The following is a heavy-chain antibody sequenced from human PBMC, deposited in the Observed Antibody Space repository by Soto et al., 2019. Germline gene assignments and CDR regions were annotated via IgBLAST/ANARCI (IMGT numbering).Heavy chain of an antibody. D-gene: IGHD3-3*01. CDR1: GDIFSSYA. CDR2: IIPIFGTA. J-gene: IGHJ6*02. Sequence: SVKVSCKASGDIFSSYAISWVRQAPGQGLEWMGGIIPIFGTANYAQKFQGRVTITADESTSTAYMELNSLRAEDTALYYCAKDRAFWSGLYYYYYGMDVWGQGTTVTVSS. V-gene: IGHV1-69*13. CDR3: AKDRAFWSGLYYYYYGMDV.